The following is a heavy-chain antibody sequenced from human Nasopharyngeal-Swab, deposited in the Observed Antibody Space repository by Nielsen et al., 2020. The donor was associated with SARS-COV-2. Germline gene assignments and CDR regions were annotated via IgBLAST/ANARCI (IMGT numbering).Heavy chain of an antibody. CDR2: ISGSGGST. Sequence: GGSLRLSCAASGFTFSSYEMNWVRQAPGKGLEWVSAISGSGGSTYYADSVKGRFTISRDNSKNTLYLQMNSLRAEDTAVYYCAKDRGNGPSFDYWGQGTLVTVSS. CDR1: GFTFSSYE. J-gene: IGHJ4*02. CDR3: AKDRGNGPSFDY. V-gene: IGHV3-23*01. D-gene: IGHD1-1*01.